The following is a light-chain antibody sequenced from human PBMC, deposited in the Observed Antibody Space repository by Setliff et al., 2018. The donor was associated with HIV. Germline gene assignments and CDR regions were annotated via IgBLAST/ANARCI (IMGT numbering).Light chain of an antibody. Sequence: QSALTQPASVSGSPGHSITISCTGTSNDVGRYDLVSWYQQQPGKPPKLMIYQASKRPSGVSNRFSGSKSGNTASLTISGLQAEDEADYYCCSNTGSNTYVFGTGTKVTVL. V-gene: IGLV2-23*01. J-gene: IGLJ1*01. CDR3: CSNTGSNTYV. CDR2: QAS. CDR1: SNDVGRYDL.